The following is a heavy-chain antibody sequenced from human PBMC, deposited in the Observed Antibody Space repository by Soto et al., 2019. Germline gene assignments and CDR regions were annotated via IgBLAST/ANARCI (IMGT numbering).Heavy chain of an antibody. D-gene: IGHD5-18*01. Sequence: SSETLSLTCTVSGGSISSSSYYWGWIRQPPGKGLEWIGSIYYSGSTYYNPSLKSRVTISVDTSKNQFSLKLSSVIAADTAVYYCARRDTYGYWKYWGQGTLVTVSS. CDR2: IYYSGST. V-gene: IGHV4-39*01. CDR1: GGSISSSSYY. CDR3: ARRDTYGYWKY. J-gene: IGHJ4*02.